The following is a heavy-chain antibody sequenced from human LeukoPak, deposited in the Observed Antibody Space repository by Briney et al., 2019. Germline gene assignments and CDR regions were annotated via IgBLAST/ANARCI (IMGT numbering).Heavy chain of an antibody. V-gene: IGHV4-59*01. CDR2: IYYSGST. J-gene: IGHJ6*04. CDR1: GGSISSYY. Sequence: TSETLSLTCSVSGGSISSYYWSWIRQPPGKGLEWNGYIYYSGSTNYNPSLKSRVTISVDTAKNQFSLKLSSVTAADTAVYYCASTPETYYYDSSGSSGYYYYGMDVWGEGTTVTVSS. D-gene: IGHD3-22*01. CDR3: ASTPETYYYDSSGSSGYYYYGMDV.